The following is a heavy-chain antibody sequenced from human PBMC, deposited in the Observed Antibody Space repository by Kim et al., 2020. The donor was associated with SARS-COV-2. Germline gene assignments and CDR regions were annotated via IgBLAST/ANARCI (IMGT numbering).Heavy chain of an antibody. D-gene: IGHD6-19*01. V-gene: IGHV3-9*01. CDR3: AKDMSVAGTSLDY. J-gene: IGHJ4*02. Sequence: YADSWKGRFTNSRDNSKNALYLQMNSLRAEETALYYCAKDMSVAGTSLDYWGQGTLVTVSS.